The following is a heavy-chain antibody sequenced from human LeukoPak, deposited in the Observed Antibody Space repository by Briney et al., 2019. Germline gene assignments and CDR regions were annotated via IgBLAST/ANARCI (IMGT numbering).Heavy chain of an antibody. D-gene: IGHD1-26*01. Sequence: ASVKVSCKASGYTFTIYGISWVRPAPGQGLEWMGWISAYNGNTNYAQKLQGRVTMTTDTSTSTAYMELRSLRSDDTAVYYCAREGSGIDQSYYFDYWGQGTLVTVSS. CDR3: AREGSGIDQSYYFDY. CDR2: ISAYNGNT. V-gene: IGHV1-18*01. CDR1: GYTFTIYG. J-gene: IGHJ4*02.